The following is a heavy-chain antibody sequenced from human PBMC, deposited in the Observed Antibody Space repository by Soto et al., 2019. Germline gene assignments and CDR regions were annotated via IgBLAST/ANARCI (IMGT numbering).Heavy chain of an antibody. CDR1: GGSISSGDYY. CDR3: ARDPVTPLAFWFDP. CDR2: IYYSGST. D-gene: IGHD2-21*01. Sequence: SETLSLTCTVSGGSISSGDYYWSWIRQPPGKGLEWIGYIYYSGSTYYNPSLKSRVTISVDTSKNQFSLKLSSVTAADTAVYYCARDPVTPLAFWFDPWGQGTLVTVSS. J-gene: IGHJ5*02. V-gene: IGHV4-30-4*01.